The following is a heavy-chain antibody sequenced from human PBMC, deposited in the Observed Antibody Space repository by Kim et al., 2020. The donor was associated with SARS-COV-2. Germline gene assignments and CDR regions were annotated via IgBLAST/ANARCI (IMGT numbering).Heavy chain of an antibody. D-gene: IGHD2-15*01. CDR3: ARDPRLYCSGGSCPQSTNYYYYGMDV. CDR2: IIPIFGTA. J-gene: IGHJ6*02. Sequence: SVKVSCKASGGTFSSYAISWVRQAPGQGLEWMGGIIPIFGTANYAQKFQGRVTITADESTSTAYMELSSLRSEDTAVYYCARDPRLYCSGGSCPQSTNYYYYGMDVWGQGTTVTVSS. V-gene: IGHV1-69*13. CDR1: GGTFSSYA.